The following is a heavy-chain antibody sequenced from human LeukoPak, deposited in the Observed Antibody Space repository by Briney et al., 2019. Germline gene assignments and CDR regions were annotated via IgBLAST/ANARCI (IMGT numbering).Heavy chain of an antibody. V-gene: IGHV3-33*01. J-gene: IGHJ4*02. D-gene: IGHD5-12*01. CDR3: ARGMGYSGYDY. CDR2: IWYDGSNK. CDR1: GFTFSSYG. Sequence: GRSLRLSCAASGFTFSSYGMHWVRQAPGKGLEWVAVIWYDGSNKYYADSVKGRFTISRDNSKNTLYLQMNSLRAEDTAVYYCARGMGYSGYDYWGQGTLVTVSS.